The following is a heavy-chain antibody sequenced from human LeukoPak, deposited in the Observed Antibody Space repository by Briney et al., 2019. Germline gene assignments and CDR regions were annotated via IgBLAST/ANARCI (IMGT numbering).Heavy chain of an antibody. D-gene: IGHD3-22*01. V-gene: IGHV3-23*01. J-gene: IGHJ3*02. CDR2: ISGSGGST. CDR1: GFTFSSYA. Sequence: PGGSLRLSCAASGFTFSSYAMSWVRQAPGKGLEWVSAISGSGGSTYYADSVKGRFTIARDNSKNTLYLQRNSRGAEDTAVYYCAKDYYASSGYSPDAFDIWGQGTMVTVSS. CDR3: AKDYYASSGYSPDAFDI.